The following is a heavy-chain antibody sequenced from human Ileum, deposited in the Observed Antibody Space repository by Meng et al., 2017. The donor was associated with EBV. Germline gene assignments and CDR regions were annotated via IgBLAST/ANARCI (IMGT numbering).Heavy chain of an antibody. CDR2: IYHTGST. Sequence: QGQLWGWGPGLGKPPGTLSVTCTVSGDAMRGPNWWHWVRQAPGGGLEWIGEIYHTGSTNYNPSLKSRVSMSVDQSRNQFSMRLTSVTAADTAVYFCAREVSNSSSWGSFDYWGQGALVTVSS. V-gene: IGHV4-4*01. D-gene: IGHD6-6*01. CDR3: AREVSNSSSWGSFDY. J-gene: IGHJ4*02. CDR1: GDAMRGPNW.